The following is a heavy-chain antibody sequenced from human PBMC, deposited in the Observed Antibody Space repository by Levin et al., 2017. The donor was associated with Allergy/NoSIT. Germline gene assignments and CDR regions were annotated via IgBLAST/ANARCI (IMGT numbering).Heavy chain of an antibody. V-gene: IGHV3-66*01. CDR2: LFSEGNT. CDR3: ARDHVPMAGYFDY. CDR1: GFIVTNNH. J-gene: IGHJ4*02. D-gene: IGHD2-8*01. Sequence: QAGGSLRLSCAASGFIVTNNHMSWVRQAPGKGLEWVSILFSEGNTHYADSARGRFTISRDNSKNTLFLQMNSLRAEDTAVYYCARDHVPMAGYFDYWGQGTLVTVSS.